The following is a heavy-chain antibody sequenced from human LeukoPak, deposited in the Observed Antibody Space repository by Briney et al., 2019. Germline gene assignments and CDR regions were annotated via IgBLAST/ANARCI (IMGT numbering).Heavy chain of an antibody. CDR1: GGSISSSSYY. CDR3: ARAPTVPYGMDV. J-gene: IGHJ6*02. Sequence: PSETLSLTCTVSGGSISSSSYYWGWIRQPPGKGLEWIGSIYYSGSTYYNPSLKSRVTISVDTSKNQFSLKLSSVTAADTAVYYCARAPTVPYGMDVWGQGTTVTVSS. D-gene: IGHD4-11*01. CDR2: IYYSGST. V-gene: IGHV4-39*07.